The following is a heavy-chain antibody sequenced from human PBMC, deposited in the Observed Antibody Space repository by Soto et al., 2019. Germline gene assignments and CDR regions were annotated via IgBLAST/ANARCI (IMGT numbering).Heavy chain of an antibody. CDR2: INHSGST. CDR3: ARRRPQRRHRTQTYWFDP. CDR1: GGSFSGYY. V-gene: IGHV4-34*01. Sequence: QVQLQQWGAGLLKPSETLSLTCAVYGGSFSGYYWSWIRQPPGKGLGWIGEINHSGSTNYNPSLKSRVTISVDTSKNQFSLKLNSVTAADTAVYYCARRRPQRRHRTQTYWFDPWGQGTLVTVSS. J-gene: IGHJ5*02. D-gene: IGHD6-25*01.